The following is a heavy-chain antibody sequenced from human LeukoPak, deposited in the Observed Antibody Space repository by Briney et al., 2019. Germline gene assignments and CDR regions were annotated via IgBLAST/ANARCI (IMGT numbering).Heavy chain of an antibody. CDR3: ARQPTYYYDSSGYWGYYYYGMDV. Sequence: SETLSLTCTVSGGSISSSSYYWGWIRQPPGKGLEWIGSIYYSGSTYYNPSLKSRVTISVDTSKNQFSLKLSSVTAADTAVYYCARQPTYYYDSSGYWGYYYYGMDVWGQGTTVTVSS. CDR2: IYYSGST. D-gene: IGHD3-22*01. V-gene: IGHV4-39*01. CDR1: GGSISSSSYY. J-gene: IGHJ6*02.